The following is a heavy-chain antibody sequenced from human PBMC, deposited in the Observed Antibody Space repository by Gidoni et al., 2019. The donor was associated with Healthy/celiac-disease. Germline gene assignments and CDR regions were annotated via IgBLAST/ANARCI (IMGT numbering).Heavy chain of an antibody. CDR3: AKDRIMITFGGVIGYDAFAI. D-gene: IGHD3-16*02. V-gene: IGHV3-23*01. CDR2: ISGSGGST. Sequence: EVQLLESGGGLVQPGGTLRLSCAASGVTFSSDAMSWVRQAPVKGLGWVSAISGSGGSTSYADSVKVRFTISRDNSKNTLYLQMNSLRAEDTAVYYCAKDRIMITFGGVIGYDAFAIWGQGTMVTVSS. J-gene: IGHJ3*02. CDR1: GVTFSSDA.